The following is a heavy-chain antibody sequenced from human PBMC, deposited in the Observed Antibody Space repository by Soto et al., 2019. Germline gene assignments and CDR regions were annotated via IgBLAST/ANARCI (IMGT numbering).Heavy chain of an antibody. D-gene: IGHD6-19*01. J-gene: IGHJ4*02. CDR1: GFTFDDYA. CDR3: AKDISSGYADLGAFDY. Sequence: EVQLVESGGGLVQPGRSLRLSCAASGFTFDDYAMHWVRQAPGKGLEWVSGISWNSGSIGYADSVKGRFTISRDNAKNSLYLQMNSLRAEDTALYYCAKDISSGYADLGAFDYWGQGTLVTVSS. V-gene: IGHV3-9*01. CDR2: ISWNSGSI.